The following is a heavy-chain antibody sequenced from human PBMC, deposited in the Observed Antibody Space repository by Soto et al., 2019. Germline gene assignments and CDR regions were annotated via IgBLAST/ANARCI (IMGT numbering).Heavy chain of an antibody. CDR2: ITSSSGAI. D-gene: IGHD3-10*01. V-gene: IGHV3-48*02. Sequence: EVQLVESGGGLVQPGGSLRLSCAASGFTFSSYSMNWVRQAPGKGLEWVSYITSSSGAIYYADSVKGRFTISRDNAKNSLYLQMNSLRDEDTAVYYCTRDPSYGSGSYYNVWGQGTLVTVSS. CDR1: GFTFSSYS. J-gene: IGHJ1*01. CDR3: TRDPSYGSGSYYNV.